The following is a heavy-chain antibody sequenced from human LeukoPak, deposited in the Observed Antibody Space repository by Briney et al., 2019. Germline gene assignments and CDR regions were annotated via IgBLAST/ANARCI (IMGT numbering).Heavy chain of an antibody. CDR1: GFTVSTNY. Sequence: GGSLRLSCAASGFTVSTNYMIWVRQAPGKGLEWVSGMYSGDTTFYADSVKGKFTISRDTSKNTLYLQMNSLSAEDTAVYYCASILRSSSGYYFDYWGQGTLVTVSS. V-gene: IGHV3-66*01. CDR3: ASILRSSSGYYFDY. J-gene: IGHJ4*02. D-gene: IGHD3-10*01. CDR2: MYSGDTT.